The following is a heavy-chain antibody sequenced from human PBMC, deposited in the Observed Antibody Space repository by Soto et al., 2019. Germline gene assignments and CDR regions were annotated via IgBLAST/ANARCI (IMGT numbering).Heavy chain of an antibody. CDR1: GYSFTTYW. J-gene: IGHJ4*02. V-gene: IGHV5-51*03. D-gene: IGHD5-18*01. CDR3: ARDVGYSYGPIDY. CDR2: IYPGDSDT. Sequence: PGESLKISCKGSGYSFTTYWIGWVRQMPGKGLEWMGIIYPGDSDTRYSPSFQGQVTISADKSISTAYLQWSSLKASDTAVYYCARDVGYSYGPIDYWGQGTRVTVSS.